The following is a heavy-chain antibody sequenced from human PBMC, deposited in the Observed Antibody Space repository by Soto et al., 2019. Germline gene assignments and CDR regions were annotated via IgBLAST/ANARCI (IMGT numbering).Heavy chain of an antibody. CDR2: ISYDGSNK. CDR1: GFTFSSYG. Sequence: GGSLRLSCAASGFTFSSYGMHWVRQAPGKGLEWVAVISYDGSNKYYADSVKGRFTISRDNSKNTLYLQMNSLRAEDTAVYYCAKDPIVVVPAAAPYYMDVWGKGTTVTVSS. D-gene: IGHD2-2*01. V-gene: IGHV3-30*18. CDR3: AKDPIVVVPAAAPYYMDV. J-gene: IGHJ6*03.